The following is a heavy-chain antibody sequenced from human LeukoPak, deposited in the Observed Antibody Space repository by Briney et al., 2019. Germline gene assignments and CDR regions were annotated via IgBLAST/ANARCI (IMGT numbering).Heavy chain of an antibody. D-gene: IGHD2-2*01. CDR3: ARARGYCSSTKCYDDHDY. J-gene: IGHJ4*02. V-gene: IGHV1-2*02. CDR1: GYTFTGYY. CDR2: IHPNSGGT. Sequence: ASVKVSSKASGYTFTGYYMHWVPQAPGQGLGWMGWIHPNSGGTKYAQKFQGRVTMTRDTSISTVYMELSSLRSDDTAVYYCARARGYCSSTKCYDDHDYWGQGTLVTVSS.